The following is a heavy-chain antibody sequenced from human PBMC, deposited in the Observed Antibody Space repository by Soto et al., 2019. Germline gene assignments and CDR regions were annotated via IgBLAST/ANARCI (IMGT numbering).Heavy chain of an antibody. CDR1: GYSFTSYW. Sequence: PGESLKISCKGSGYSFTSYWIGWVRQMPGKGLEWMGIIYPGDSDTRYSPSFQGQVTISADKSISTAYLQWSSLKASDTAMYYFARHKYSSGWYGENYYYYGMDVWGQGTTVTVSS. D-gene: IGHD6-19*01. J-gene: IGHJ6*02. CDR2: IYPGDSDT. CDR3: ARHKYSSGWYGENYYYYGMDV. V-gene: IGHV5-51*01.